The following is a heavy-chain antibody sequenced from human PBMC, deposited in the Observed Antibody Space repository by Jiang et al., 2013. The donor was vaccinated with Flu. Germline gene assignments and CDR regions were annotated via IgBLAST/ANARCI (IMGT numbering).Heavy chain of an antibody. CDR3: ARGSRYCGGDCYDY. J-gene: IGHJ4*02. D-gene: IGHD2-21*01. V-gene: IGHV3-11*01. Sequence: VQLVESGGGLVKPGGSLRLSCAASGVTFSDLHINWIRQAPGKGLEWVSFISSTGTIIHYADSVKGRFTISRDNAKKSLFLQMSSLRADDTAVYYCARGSRYCGGDCYDYWGQGTVVTVSS. CDR2: ISSTGTII. CDR1: GVTFSDLH.